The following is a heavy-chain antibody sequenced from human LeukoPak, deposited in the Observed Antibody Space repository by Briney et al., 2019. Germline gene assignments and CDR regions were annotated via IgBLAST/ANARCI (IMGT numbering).Heavy chain of an antibody. D-gene: IGHD3-3*01. J-gene: IGHJ6*02. V-gene: IGHV4-31*11. Sequence: SETLTLTCAVYGGSFSGYYWSWIRQHPGKGLEWIGYIYYSGSTYYNPSLKSRVTISVDTSKNQFSLKLSSVTAADTAVYYCARDKDFWSGYYGYYYYGMDVWGQGTTVTVSS. CDR2: IYYSGST. CDR3: ARDKDFWSGYYGYYYYGMDV. CDR1: GGSFSGYY.